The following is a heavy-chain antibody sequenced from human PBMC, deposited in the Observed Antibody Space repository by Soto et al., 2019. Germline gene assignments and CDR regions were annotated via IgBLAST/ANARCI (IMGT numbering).Heavy chain of an antibody. J-gene: IGHJ6*02. V-gene: IGHV1-46*01. Sequence: ESSVKVSCKASGYTFTSYYMHWVRQAPGQGLEWMGIINPSGGSTSYAQKFQGRVTMTRDTSTSTVYMELSSLRSEDTAEYYCASEVCLLRYFDWFPDYYYHGSDLWGQGTTVTVS. CDR3: ASEVCLLRYFDWFPDYYYHGSDL. CDR2: INPSGGST. D-gene: IGHD3-9*01. CDR1: GYTFTSYY.